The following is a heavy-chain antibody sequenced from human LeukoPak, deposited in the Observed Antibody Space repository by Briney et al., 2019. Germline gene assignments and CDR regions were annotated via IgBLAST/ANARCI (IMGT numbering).Heavy chain of an antibody. Sequence: PSETLSLTCAVYGGSFSGYYWSLIRQPPGKGLEWIGEINHSGSTNYNPSLKSRVTISVNTSKNQFSLKLSSVTAADTAVYYCARVGQQLVQHAFDIWGQGTMVTVSS. CDR2: INHSGST. V-gene: IGHV4-34*01. J-gene: IGHJ3*02. CDR3: ARVGQQLVQHAFDI. D-gene: IGHD6-13*01. CDR1: GGSFSGYY.